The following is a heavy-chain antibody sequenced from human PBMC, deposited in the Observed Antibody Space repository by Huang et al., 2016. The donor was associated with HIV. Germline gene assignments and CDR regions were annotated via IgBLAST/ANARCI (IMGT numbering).Heavy chain of an antibody. CDR2: IIPLFQEK. Sequence: QVQLVQSGGEVKRPGSSVNVSCKASGDNFNTYPIAWVRQAPGQGPAWMGGIIPLFQEKYYAQKFQDRVTFTTDWSRTTVYMELTNLRSEDTAVYYCATPHHFDSSGYYWFFDLWGRGTLVTVSS. V-gene: IGHV1-69*05. CDR3: ATPHHFDSSGYYWFFDL. J-gene: IGHJ2*01. CDR1: GDNFNTYP. D-gene: IGHD3-22*01.